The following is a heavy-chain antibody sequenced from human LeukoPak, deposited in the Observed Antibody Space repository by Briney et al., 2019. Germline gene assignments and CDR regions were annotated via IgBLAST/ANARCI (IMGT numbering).Heavy chain of an antibody. J-gene: IGHJ4*02. D-gene: IGHD2-15*01. CDR2: INPNSGGT. CDR3: ARGDSSLYYFDY. CDR1: GYTFTGYY. Sequence: ASVKVSCKASGYTFTGYYMHWVRQAPGQGLEWMGWINPNSGGTNYAQKFQGRVTMTRDTSISTAYMELGRLRSDDTAVYYCARGDSSLYYFDYWGQGTLVTVSS. V-gene: IGHV1-2*02.